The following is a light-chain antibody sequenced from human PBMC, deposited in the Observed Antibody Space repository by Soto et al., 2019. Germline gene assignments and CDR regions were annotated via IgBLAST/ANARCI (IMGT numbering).Light chain of an antibody. J-gene: IGKJ4*01. CDR3: QQRYNWPLT. CDR1: QSIDTY. V-gene: IGKV3-11*01. Sequence: EIVLTQSPATLSSSPGERATLSCRASQSIDTYLAWYQQKPGQAPRLLIYDASDRATGIPARFSGSGSGTAFTLTISGLEPEDFALYYCQQRYNWPLTFGGGTKADIE. CDR2: DAS.